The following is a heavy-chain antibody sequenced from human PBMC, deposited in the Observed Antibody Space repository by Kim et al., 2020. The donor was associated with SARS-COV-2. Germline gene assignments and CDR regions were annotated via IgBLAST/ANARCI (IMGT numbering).Heavy chain of an antibody. Sequence: GGSLRLSCAASGFTFSSYGMHWVRQAPGKGLEWVAVIWYDGSNKYYADSVKGRFTISRDNSKNTLYLQMNSLRAEDTAVYYCARAICSSTSCYGGYYYYGMDVWGQGTTVTVSS. J-gene: IGHJ6*02. CDR2: IWYDGSNK. V-gene: IGHV3-33*08. D-gene: IGHD2-2*01. CDR3: ARAICSSTSCYGGYYYYGMDV. CDR1: GFTFSSYG.